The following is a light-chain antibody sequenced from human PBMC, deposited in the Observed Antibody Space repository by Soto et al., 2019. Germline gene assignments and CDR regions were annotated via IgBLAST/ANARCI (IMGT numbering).Light chain of an antibody. V-gene: IGLV2-14*01. CDR3: SSYTSSSTPVV. Sequence: QSVLTQPASVSGSPGQSITISCTGTSSDVGGYNYVSWYQQHPGKAPKIMIYEVSNRPSGVSHRFSGSKSGNTASLTISGLPAEDEAAYYCSSYTSSSTPVVFGGGTQLTVL. CDR2: EVS. CDR1: SSDVGGYNY. J-gene: IGLJ2*01.